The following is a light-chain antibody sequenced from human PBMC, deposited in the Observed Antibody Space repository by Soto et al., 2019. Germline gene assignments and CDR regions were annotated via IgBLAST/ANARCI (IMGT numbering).Light chain of an antibody. V-gene: IGKV1D-16*01. J-gene: IGKJ4*01. CDR1: QGISSW. Sequence: DIQMTQSPSSLSASVGDRVTITCRASQGISSWLAWYQQKPEKAPKSLIYAASNLQSGVPSRFSGSGSGTDFTLTIRSLQPDDFATYYCQQYSSYPLTFGGGTKVEIK. CDR2: AAS. CDR3: QQYSSYPLT.